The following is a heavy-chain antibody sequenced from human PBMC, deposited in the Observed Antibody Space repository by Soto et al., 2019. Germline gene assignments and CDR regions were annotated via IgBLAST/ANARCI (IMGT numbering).Heavy chain of an antibody. D-gene: IGHD6-6*01. V-gene: IGHV1-69*01. CDR1: GGTFSSYA. CDR3: ATSRAIAARPLSYYYYYGMDV. Sequence: QVQLVQSGAEVKKPGSSVKVSCKASGGTFSSYAISWVRQAPGQGLEWMGGIIPIFGTANYAQKFQGRVTITADESTSTAYMELSSLRSEDTAVYYCATSRAIAARPLSYYYYYGMDVWGQGATVTVSS. CDR2: IIPIFGTA. J-gene: IGHJ6*02.